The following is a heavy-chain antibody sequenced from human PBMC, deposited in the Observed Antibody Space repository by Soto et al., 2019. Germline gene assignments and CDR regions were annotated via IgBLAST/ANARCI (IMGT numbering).Heavy chain of an antibody. V-gene: IGHV1-3*01. J-gene: IGHJ5*02. CDR1: GYTFTSYA. CDR3: ARDRYCSSTSCYGLGWFDP. Sequence: ASVKVSCKASGYTFTSYAMHWVRQAPGQRQEWMGWFNAGNGNTKYSQKFQGRVTITRDTSASTAYMELSSLRSEDTAVYYCARDRYCSSTSCYGLGWFDPWGQGTLVTVSS. D-gene: IGHD2-2*01. CDR2: FNAGNGNT.